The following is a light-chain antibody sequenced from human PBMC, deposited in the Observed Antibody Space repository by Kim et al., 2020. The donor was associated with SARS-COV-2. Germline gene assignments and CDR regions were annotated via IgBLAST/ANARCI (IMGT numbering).Light chain of an antibody. J-gene: IGKJ2*01. CDR1: ESVSGY. V-gene: IGKV3-20*01. CDR3: QQHGSSPKT. CDR2: DTS. Sequence: EIVLTQSPGTLSLSPGERATLSCRASESVSGYLAWYQEKPGQAPRLLISDTSSRAAGIPDRFSGSGSGTDFTLTISRLEPEDFAVYYCQQHGSSPKTFGQGTKLEIK.